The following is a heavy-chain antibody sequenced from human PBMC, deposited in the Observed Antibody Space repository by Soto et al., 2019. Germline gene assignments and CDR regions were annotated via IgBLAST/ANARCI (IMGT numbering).Heavy chain of an antibody. Sequence: GGSLRLSCAASGFTFSDHYMDWVRQAPGKGLEWVGRTRNKANSYTTEYAASVKGRFTISRDDTKNSLYLQMNSLKTEDTAVYYCARGKADDFWSGYDYWGQGTLVTVSS. CDR3: ARGKADDFWSGYDY. CDR2: TRNKANSYTT. D-gene: IGHD3-3*01. CDR1: GFTFSDHY. V-gene: IGHV3-72*01. J-gene: IGHJ4*02.